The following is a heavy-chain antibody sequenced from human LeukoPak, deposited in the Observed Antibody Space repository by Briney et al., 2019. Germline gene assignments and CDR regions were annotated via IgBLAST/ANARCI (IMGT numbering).Heavy chain of an antibody. CDR3: AREHDSRLPFDY. CDR1: GGSISSYY. D-gene: IGHD3-22*01. V-gene: IGHV4-59*01. J-gene: IGHJ4*02. CDR2: IYYSWST. Sequence: PSETLSLTCTVSGGSISSYYWSWIRQPPGKGLEWIGYIYYSWSTNYNPSLKTRVTISVEPSKKQFSLKLSSVTAGDTAVYYCAREHDSRLPFDYWGQGTLVTVSS.